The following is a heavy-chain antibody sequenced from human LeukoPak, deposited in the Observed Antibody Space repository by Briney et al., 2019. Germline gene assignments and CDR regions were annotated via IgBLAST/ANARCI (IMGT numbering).Heavy chain of an antibody. CDR1: GYTFTSNY. CDR3: ARGLVRFGERYDSFDV. V-gene: IGHV1-46*01. CDR2: INPSGGST. Sequence: ASVKVSCKASGYTFTSNYMHWVRQAPGQGLEWMGIINPSGGSTSNSQKFQGRVTMTRDTSTSTVYMELRGLKSDDTALYYCARGLVRFGERYDSFDVWGQGTMVTVSS. J-gene: IGHJ3*01. D-gene: IGHD3-10*01.